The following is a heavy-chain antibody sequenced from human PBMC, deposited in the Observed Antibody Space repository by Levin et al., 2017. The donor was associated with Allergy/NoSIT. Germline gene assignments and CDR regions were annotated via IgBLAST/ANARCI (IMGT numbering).Heavy chain of an antibody. D-gene: IGHD2/OR15-2a*01. CDR3: ARDTHFLRGTHYYYYGLDV. CDR2: TYYRSRWSQWYY. Sequence: SQTLSLTCVISGDSVSSDTAAWNWIRQSPSRGLEWLGRTYYRSRWSQWYYEYPLPLRGRVTITPDTSRDHFSLQLTSLTPDDTAVYFCARDTHFLRGTHYYYYGLDVWGRGTTVTVSS. CDR1: GDSVSSDTAA. V-gene: IGHV6-1*01. J-gene: IGHJ6*02.